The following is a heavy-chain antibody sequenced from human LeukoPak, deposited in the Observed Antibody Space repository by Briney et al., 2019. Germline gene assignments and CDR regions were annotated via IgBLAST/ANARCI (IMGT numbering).Heavy chain of an antibody. D-gene: IGHD1-26*01. Sequence: SETLSLTCTVSGGSISSYYWSWIRQPPGKGLEWIGYIYYSGSTNYNPSLKSRVTISVDTSKNQFSLKLSSVTAADTAVYYCARVPLRIVGATIGWFDPWGQGTLVTVSS. CDR2: IYYSGST. J-gene: IGHJ5*02. CDR3: ARVPLRIVGATIGWFDP. CDR1: GGSISSYY. V-gene: IGHV4-59*01.